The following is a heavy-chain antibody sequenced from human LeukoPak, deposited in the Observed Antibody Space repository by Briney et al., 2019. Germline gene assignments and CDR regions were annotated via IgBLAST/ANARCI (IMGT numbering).Heavy chain of an antibody. D-gene: IGHD2-8*01. V-gene: IGHV6-1*01. CDR2: TYFRSTWSS. CDR3: ARVIKRTSPYVFDD. Sequence: SQTVSLTCAISGDSVSSDSATWNWIRQSPSRGLEWLGRTYFRSTWSSDYALAVKSRITITPDTSKNLFSLQLKSVTPEDTAVYYCARVIKRTSPYVFDDWGQGTLVTVSS. CDR1: GDSVSSDSAT. J-gene: IGHJ4*02.